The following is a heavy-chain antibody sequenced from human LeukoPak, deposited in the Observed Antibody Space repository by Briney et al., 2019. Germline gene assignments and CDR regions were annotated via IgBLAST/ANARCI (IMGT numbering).Heavy chain of an antibody. D-gene: IGHD1-26*01. CDR2: IYDSGST. CDR3: ARPPSGSYYVFDY. V-gene: IGHV4-39*01. CDR1: GGSISSSYYY. J-gene: IGHJ4*02. Sequence: SETLSLTCTVSGGSISSSYYYWGWIRQPPGKGLEWIGSIYDSGSTYYNPSLKSRVTISVDTSKNQFSLKLSSVTAADTAVYYCARPPSGSYYVFDYWGQGTLVTVSS.